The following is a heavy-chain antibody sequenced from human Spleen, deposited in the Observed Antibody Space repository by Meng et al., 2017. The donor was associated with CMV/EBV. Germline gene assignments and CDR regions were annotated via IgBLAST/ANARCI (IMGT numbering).Heavy chain of an antibody. D-gene: IGHD6-13*01. CDR1: GYTFSDYK. J-gene: IGHJ4*02. V-gene: IGHV1-69-2*01. Sequence: KISCRVTGYTFSDYKIHWVKQAPGKGLEWMGLDDPEDGETTYAEKFLGRITITADTSTDTAYLELTYLRSEDTAVYFCATAYQQLGYWGQGTLVTVSS. CDR3: ATAYQQLGY. CDR2: DDPEDGET.